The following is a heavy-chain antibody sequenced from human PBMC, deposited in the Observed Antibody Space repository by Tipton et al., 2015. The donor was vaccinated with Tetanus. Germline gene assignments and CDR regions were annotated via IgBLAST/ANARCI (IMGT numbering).Heavy chain of an antibody. D-gene: IGHD2-21*01. CDR1: GDSIKNYY. V-gene: IGHV4-59*01. CDR2: IYTVGHVGSS. CDR3: ARGFCGGVGCYRGGNWFDP. J-gene: IGHJ5*02. Sequence: TLSLTCSVSGDSIKNYYWNWIRQTPGKGMEWIGYIYTVGHVGSSTYNPSLQSRVTVSVDTSKNQFSLKVASLTAADTAVYYCARGFCGGVGCYRGGNWFDPWGPGTLVTVSS.